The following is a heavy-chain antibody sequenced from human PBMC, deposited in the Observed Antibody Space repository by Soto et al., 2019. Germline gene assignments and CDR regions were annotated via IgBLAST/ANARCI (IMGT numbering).Heavy chain of an antibody. V-gene: IGHV1-3*05. CDR1: GYTFTSYA. D-gene: IGHD2-21*02. Sequence: QVQLVQSGAEEKKTGASVKVSCKASGYTFTSYAMHWVRQAPGQRLEWMGWINAGNGNTKYSQKFQGRVTITRDTTASTAYMELSSLISEDTAVYSCARSIVVVTALDYWGQGTLVTVSS. CDR3: ARSIVVVTALDY. J-gene: IGHJ4*02. CDR2: INAGNGNT.